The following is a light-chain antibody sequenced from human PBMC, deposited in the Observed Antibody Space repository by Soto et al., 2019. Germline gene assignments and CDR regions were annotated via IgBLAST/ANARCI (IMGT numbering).Light chain of an antibody. CDR1: QSISRY. CDR2: AAS. J-gene: IGKJ1*01. Sequence: DVPVTQSPSSLSASVGDRVTITCRASQSISRYLNWYQQKLGKTPKLLIYAASTLQSGVPSRFNGSRSGTDFTLTISSLQPEDCATYYCQHSYNAPWMFGQGTKVEIK. V-gene: IGKV1-39*01. CDR3: QHSYNAPWM.